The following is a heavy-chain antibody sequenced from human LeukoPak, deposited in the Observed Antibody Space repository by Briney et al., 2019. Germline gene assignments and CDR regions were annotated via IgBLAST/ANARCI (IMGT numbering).Heavy chain of an antibody. J-gene: IGHJ4*02. D-gene: IGHD3-16*02. CDR3: ASQLRLGELSEPFDY. Sequence: GESLKISCTTSGSRFTSYWIGWVRQMPGKGLEWMGIIYPGDSDTRYSPSFQGQVTISADKSISAAYLQWSSLKASDTAMYYCASQLRLGELSEPFDYWGQGTLVTVSS. CDR2: IYPGDSDT. V-gene: IGHV5-51*01. CDR1: GSRFTSYW.